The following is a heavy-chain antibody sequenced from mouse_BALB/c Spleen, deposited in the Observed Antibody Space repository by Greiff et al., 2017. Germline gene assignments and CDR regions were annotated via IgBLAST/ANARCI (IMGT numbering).Heavy chain of an antibody. CDR3: TRWEGSPFAY. CDR2: IDPETGGT. CDR1: GYTFTDYE. J-gene: IGHJ3*01. Sequence: QVQLKESGAELVRPGASVTLSCKASGYTFTDYEMHWVKQTPVHGLEWIGAIDPETGGTAYNQKFKGKATLTADKSSSTAYMELRSLTSEDSAVYYWTRWEGSPFAYWGQGTLVTGSA. D-gene: IGHD1-1*01. V-gene: IGHV1-15*01.